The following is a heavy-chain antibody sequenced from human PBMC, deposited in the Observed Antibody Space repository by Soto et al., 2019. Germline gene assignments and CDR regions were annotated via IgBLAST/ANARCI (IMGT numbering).Heavy chain of an antibody. CDR1: GYTFTSYA. V-gene: IGHV1-3*01. D-gene: IGHD2-15*01. CDR3: AREYCSGGSCFPQPYGMDV. CDR2: INAGNGNT. J-gene: IGHJ6*02. Sequence: QVLLVQSGVEGKKPGASVKVSCKASGYTFTSYAMHWVRQAPGQRLEWMGWINAGNGNTKYSQKFQGRVTITRDTSASTAYMELSSLRSEDTAVYYCAREYCSGGSCFPQPYGMDVWGQGTTVTVSS.